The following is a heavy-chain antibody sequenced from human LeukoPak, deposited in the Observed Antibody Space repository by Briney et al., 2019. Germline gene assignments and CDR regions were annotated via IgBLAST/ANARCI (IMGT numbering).Heavy chain of an antibody. J-gene: IGHJ6*02. Sequence: ASVKVSCKASGGTFSSYAISWVRQAPGQGLEWMGWMNPNSGNTGYAQKFQGRVTMTRNTSISTAYMELSSLRSEDTAVYYCARTYYYDSADFRILYGMDVWGQGTTVTVSS. CDR2: MNPNSGNT. CDR3: ARTYYYDSADFRILYGMDV. CDR1: GGTFSSYA. D-gene: IGHD3-22*01. V-gene: IGHV1-8*02.